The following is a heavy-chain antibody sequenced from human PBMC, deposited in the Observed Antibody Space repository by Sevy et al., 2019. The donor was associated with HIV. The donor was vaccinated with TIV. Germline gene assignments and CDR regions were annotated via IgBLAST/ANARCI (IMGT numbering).Heavy chain of an antibody. CDR1: GFTFSSFA. V-gene: IGHV3-23*01. CDR3: AKHPGLLRLTNRYLDF. J-gene: IGHJ4*02. CDR2: ISGSGTTT. D-gene: IGHD3-3*01. Sequence: GGSLRLSCAASGFTFSSFAMTWVRQAPGKGLEWISVISGSGTTTNYADSVKGRFIISRDNSKNTLYLQMNSLTAEDTAIFYCAKHPGLLRLTNRYLDFWGQGTLVNVSS.